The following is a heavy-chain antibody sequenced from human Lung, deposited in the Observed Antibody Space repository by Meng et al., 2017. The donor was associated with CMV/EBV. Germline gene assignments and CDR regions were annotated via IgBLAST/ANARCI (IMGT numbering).Heavy chain of an antibody. CDR1: GGTFTGYA. Sequence: SVKVSCKASGGTFTGYAVGWVRQAPGQGLEWMGGIIPILGTVNYAQNFQDRVTITADESTVTAYMELSSLRSEDTAVYYCARGTAIVQYISSGLDFWGQGTXVTVSS. CDR3: ARGTAIVQYISSGLDF. V-gene: IGHV1-69*13. J-gene: IGHJ3*01. CDR2: IIPILGTV. D-gene: IGHD2-15*01.